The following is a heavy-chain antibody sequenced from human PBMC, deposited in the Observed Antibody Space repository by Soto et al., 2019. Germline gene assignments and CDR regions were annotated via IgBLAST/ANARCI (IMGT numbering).Heavy chain of an antibody. J-gene: IGHJ6*02. CDR3: ARVYGSFSFHYYYYGMDV. CDR2: INK. Sequence: VGSLRLSCAASGFTFSSYWMHWVRQAPGKGLVWVSRINKYYADSVKGRFTISRDNSKNTLYLQMNSLRAEDTAVYYCARVYGSFSFHYYYYGMDVWGQGTTVTVSS. V-gene: IGHV3-33*08. D-gene: IGHD3-10*01. CDR1: GFTFSSYW.